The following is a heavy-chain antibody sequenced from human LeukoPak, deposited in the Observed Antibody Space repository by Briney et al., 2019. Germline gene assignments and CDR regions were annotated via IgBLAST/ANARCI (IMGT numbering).Heavy chain of an antibody. D-gene: IGHD6-13*01. Sequence: ASVKVSCKASGYTFTSYYMHRVRQAPGQGLEWMGIINPSGGSTSYAQKFQGRVTMTRDTSTSTVYMELSSLRSEDTAVYYCARAAKSKSTTYKQLVLGYFDYWGQGTLVTVSS. J-gene: IGHJ4*02. CDR3: ARAAKSKSTTYKQLVLGYFDY. V-gene: IGHV1-46*01. CDR1: GYTFTSYY. CDR2: INPSGGST.